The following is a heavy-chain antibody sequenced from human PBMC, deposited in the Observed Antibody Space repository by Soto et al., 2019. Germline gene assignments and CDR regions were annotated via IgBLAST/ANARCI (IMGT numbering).Heavy chain of an antibody. Sequence: GASVKVSCKASGYTFTSYYMHWVRQAPGQGLEWMGIINPSGGSTSYAQKFQGRVTMTRDTSTSTVYMELSSLRSEDTAVYYCARDLTQSSVGQPAYYFDYWGQGTLVTVSS. D-gene: IGHD1-26*01. CDR3: ARDLTQSSVGQPAYYFDY. V-gene: IGHV1-46*03. CDR2: INPSGGST. J-gene: IGHJ4*02. CDR1: GYTFTSYY.